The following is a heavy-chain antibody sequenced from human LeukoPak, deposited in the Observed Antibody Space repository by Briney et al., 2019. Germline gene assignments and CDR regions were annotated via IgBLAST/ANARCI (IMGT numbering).Heavy chain of an antibody. V-gene: IGHV4-34*01. CDR1: GGSFSGYY. D-gene: IGHD2-15*01. CDR2: INHSGST. Sequence: SETLSLTCAVYGGSFSGYYWSWIRQPPGKGLEWIGEINHSGSTNYNPSLKSRVTISVDTSKNQFSLKLSSVTAADTAVYYCASEGYGSGGSCYSAYWGQGTLVTVSS. CDR3: ASEGYGSGGSCYSAY. J-gene: IGHJ4*02.